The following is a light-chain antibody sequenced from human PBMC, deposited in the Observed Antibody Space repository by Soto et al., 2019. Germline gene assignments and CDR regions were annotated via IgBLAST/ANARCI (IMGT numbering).Light chain of an antibody. J-gene: IGLJ3*02. Sequence: QSVLTQPPSASGSLGQSVTISCTGTSSDVGGYNYVSWYQQHPGKAPKLMIYEVNNRPSGVPDRFSGAKSGNTASLTVSGLQAEDEADYYCNSYAVNSNWVFGGGTKLTVL. CDR1: SSDVGGYNY. CDR3: NSYAVNSNWV. CDR2: EVN. V-gene: IGLV2-8*01.